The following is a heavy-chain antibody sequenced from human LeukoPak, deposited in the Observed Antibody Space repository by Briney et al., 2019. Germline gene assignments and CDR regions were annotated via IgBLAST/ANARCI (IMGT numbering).Heavy chain of an antibody. CDR1: GGTFSSYA. CDR2: IIPIFGTA. D-gene: IGHD2-2*01. J-gene: IGHJ3*02. CDR3: ARDRDCSSTSCSTRDAFDI. Sequence: SVKVSCKASGGTFSSYAISWVRQAPGQGLEWMGGIIPIFGTANYAQKFQGRVTITTDESTSTAYMELSSLRSEDTAVYYCARDRDCSSTSCSTRDAFDIWGKGTMVTVSS. V-gene: IGHV1-69*05.